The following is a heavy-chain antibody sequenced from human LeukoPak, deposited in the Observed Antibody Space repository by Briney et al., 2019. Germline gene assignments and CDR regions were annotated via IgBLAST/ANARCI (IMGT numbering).Heavy chain of an antibody. D-gene: IGHD2-15*01. J-gene: IGHJ4*02. Sequence: GGSLRLSCAASGFTFSSYAMSWVRQAPGKGLEWVSAISGSGGSTYYADSVKGRFTISRDNSKNTLYLQMNSLRAEDTAVYYCARDNGRRYLCSCGSCPDYWGQGTLVTVSS. CDR3: ARDNGRRYLCSCGSCPDY. V-gene: IGHV3-23*01. CDR2: ISGSGGST. CDR1: GFTFSSYA.